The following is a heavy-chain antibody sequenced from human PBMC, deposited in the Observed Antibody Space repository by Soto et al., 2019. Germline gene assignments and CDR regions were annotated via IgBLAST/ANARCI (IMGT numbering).Heavy chain of an antibody. D-gene: IGHD6-13*01. CDR3: AKDQIAAAGRYFDY. Sequence: GGSLRLSCAASGFTFSSYGMHWVRQAPGKGLEWVAVISYDGSNKYYADSVKGRFTISRDNSKNTLYLQMNSLRAEDTAVYYCAKDQIAAAGRYFDYWGQGTLVTVSS. CDR2: ISYDGSNK. CDR1: GFTFSSYG. V-gene: IGHV3-30*18. J-gene: IGHJ4*02.